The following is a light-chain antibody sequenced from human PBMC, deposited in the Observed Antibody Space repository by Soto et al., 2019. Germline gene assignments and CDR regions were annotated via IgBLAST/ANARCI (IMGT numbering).Light chain of an antibody. J-gene: IGKJ1*01. CDR2: SSS. Sequence: DIQMTQSPSSLSASVGDRVTIACRASQGISNYLAWYQQKPGKVPKLLISSSSSLQSGVPSRFSASGSGTDFTLTISSLQPEDFATYYCQKYDSAPWTFGQGTKVEIK. CDR1: QGISNY. CDR3: QKYDSAPWT. V-gene: IGKV1-27*01.